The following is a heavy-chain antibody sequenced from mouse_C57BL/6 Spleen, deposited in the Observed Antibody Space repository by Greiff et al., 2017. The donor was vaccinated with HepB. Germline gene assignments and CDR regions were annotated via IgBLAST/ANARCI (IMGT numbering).Heavy chain of an antibody. CDR2: IDPSDCST. Sequence: QVQLQQSGAELVKPGSSVKLSCKASGYTFTSYWMHWVKQRPIQGLEWIGNIDPSDCSTHYTEKFKDKATFTEDKSSSTAYMQLSSLTSEDSAIYYGAWSVYFDYWGQGTTLTVSS. J-gene: IGHJ2*01. V-gene: IGHV1-52*01. CDR1: GYTFTSYW. CDR3: AWSVYFDY.